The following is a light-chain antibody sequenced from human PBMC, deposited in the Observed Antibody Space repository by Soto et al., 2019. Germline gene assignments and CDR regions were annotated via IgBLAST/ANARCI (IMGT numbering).Light chain of an antibody. J-gene: IGKJ2*01. V-gene: IGKV3-15*01. CDR3: QQYNNWPRN. CDR1: QSVSSN. CDR2: GAS. Sequence: EIVMTQSPATLSVSPGERATVSCRASQSVSSNLAWYQQKPGQAPRLLIYGASTRATGIPARFSGSGSGTEFTLTICSLQSEDFAVYYCQQYNNWPRNFGQGTKLEIK.